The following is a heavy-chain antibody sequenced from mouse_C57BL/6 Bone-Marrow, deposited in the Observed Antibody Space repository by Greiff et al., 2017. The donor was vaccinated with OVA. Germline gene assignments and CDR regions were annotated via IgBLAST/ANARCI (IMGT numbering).Heavy chain of an antibody. CDR3: ARICYAMDY. Sequence: QVQLQQSGAELVMPGASVKLSCKASGYTFTSYWMHWVKQRPGQGLEWIGEIDPSDSYTNYNQKFKGKSTLTVDKSSSTAYMQLSSLTSEDSAVYYCARICYAMDYWGQGTSVTVSS. CDR1: GYTFTSYW. V-gene: IGHV1-69*01. CDR2: IDPSDSYT. J-gene: IGHJ4*01.